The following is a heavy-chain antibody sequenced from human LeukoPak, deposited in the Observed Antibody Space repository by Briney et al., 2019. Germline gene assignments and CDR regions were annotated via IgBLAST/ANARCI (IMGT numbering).Heavy chain of an antibody. D-gene: IGHD5-18*01. Sequence: GGSLRLSCAASGFTFSSYAMHWVRQAPGKGLVWVSRINGDGSSTTYADSVKGRFTISRDNAKNTLYLQMNSLRAEDTAVYHCARGAWIQLWFDAFDIWGQGTMVTVSS. CDR3: ARGAWIQLWFDAFDI. V-gene: IGHV3-74*01. J-gene: IGHJ3*02. CDR2: INGDGSST. CDR1: GFTFSSYA.